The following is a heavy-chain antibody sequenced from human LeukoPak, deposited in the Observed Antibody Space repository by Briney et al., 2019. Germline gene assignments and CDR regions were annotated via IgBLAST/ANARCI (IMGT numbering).Heavy chain of an antibody. D-gene: IGHD3-22*01. J-gene: IGHJ4*02. CDR1: GFTFSSYG. Sequence: GGSLRLSCAASGFTFSSYGMHWVRQAPGKGLEWVAVIWYDGSNKYYADSVKGRFTISRDNSKNTLYLQMNSLRAEDTAVYYCARDHYDSSGPLDYWGQGTLVTVSS. CDR3: ARDHYDSSGPLDY. V-gene: IGHV3-33*01. CDR2: IWYDGSNK.